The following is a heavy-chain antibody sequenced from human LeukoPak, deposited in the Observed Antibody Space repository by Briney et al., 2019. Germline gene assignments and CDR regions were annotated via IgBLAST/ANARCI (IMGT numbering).Heavy chain of an antibody. J-gene: IGHJ3*02. CDR1: GFTFSSYG. Sequence: HSGGSLRLSCAASGFTFSSYGMHWVRQAPGKGLEWVAVIWYDGSNKYYADSVKGRFTISRDNSKNTLYLQMNSLRAEDTAVYYCAKDLNSTYNYDSSGYEDAFDIWGQGTMVTVSS. CDR3: AKDLNSTYNYDSSGYEDAFDI. CDR2: IWYDGSNK. V-gene: IGHV3-33*06. D-gene: IGHD3-22*01.